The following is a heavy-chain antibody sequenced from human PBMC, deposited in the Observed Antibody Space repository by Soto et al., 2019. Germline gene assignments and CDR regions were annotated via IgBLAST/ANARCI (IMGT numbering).Heavy chain of an antibody. CDR3: ARAFGGDSYSDYPLY. J-gene: IGHJ4*02. Sequence: PSETLSLTCAVYGGSFSNYYWSWIRQPPGKGLEWIGEINHSGSSNYNPSLKSRVSISVDTSKNQFSLKLSSVTAADTAVYYCARAFGGDSYSDYPLYWDQGMLVTVSS. V-gene: IGHV4-34*01. CDR1: GGSFSNYY. CDR2: INHSGSS. D-gene: IGHD4-17*01.